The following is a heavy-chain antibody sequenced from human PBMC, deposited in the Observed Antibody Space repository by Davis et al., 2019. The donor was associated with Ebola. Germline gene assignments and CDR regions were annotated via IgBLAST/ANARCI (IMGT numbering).Heavy chain of an antibody. CDR1: GFTFSSYA. Sequence: GESLKISCAASGFTFSSYAMHWVRQALGKGLEWVAVISYDGSNKYYADSVKGRFTISRDNSKNTLYLQMNSLRPEDTAVYYCARDSDDYCFDYWGQGTLVTVSS. CDR2: ISYDGSNK. D-gene: IGHD2-21*02. J-gene: IGHJ4*02. CDR3: ARDSDDYCFDY. V-gene: IGHV3-30*04.